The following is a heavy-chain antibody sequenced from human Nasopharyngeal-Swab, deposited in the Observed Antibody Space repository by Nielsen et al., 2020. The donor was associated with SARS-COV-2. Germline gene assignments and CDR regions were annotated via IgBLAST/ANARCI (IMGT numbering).Heavy chain of an antibody. CDR1: GYSFTSYW. CDR3: ARLCSGGSCRDAFDI. J-gene: IGHJ3*02. V-gene: IGHV5-51*01. D-gene: IGHD2-15*01. CDR2: IYPGDSDT. Sequence: KVSCKGSGYSFTSYWIGWVRQMPGKGLEWMGIIYPGDSDTRYSPSFQGQVTISADKSISTAYLQWSSLKASDTAMYYCARLCSGGSCRDAFDIWGQGTMVTVPS.